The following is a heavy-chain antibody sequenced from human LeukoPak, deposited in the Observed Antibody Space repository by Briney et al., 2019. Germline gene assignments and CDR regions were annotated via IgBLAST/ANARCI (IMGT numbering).Heavy chain of an antibody. CDR1: GGSISSSSYY. CDR2: IYYSGST. V-gene: IGHV4-39*07. J-gene: IGHJ4*02. D-gene: IGHD1-26*01. CDR3: ARAGAIKEITWELPEGGFDY. Sequence: SETLSLTCTVSGGSISSSSYYWGWIRQPPGKGLEWIGSIYYSGSTYYNPSLKSRVTISVDKSKNQFSLSLSSVTAADTAVYYCARAGAIKEITWELPEGGFDYWGQGTLVTVSS.